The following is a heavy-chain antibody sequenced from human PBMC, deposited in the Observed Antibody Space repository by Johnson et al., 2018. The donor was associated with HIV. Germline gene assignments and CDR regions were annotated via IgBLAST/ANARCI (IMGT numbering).Heavy chain of an antibody. D-gene: IGHD4-17*01. Sequence: VQLVESGGGLVQPGGSLRLSCAGSGFTFSNYWMHWVRQAPGKGLVWVARINSAGSDTSYAGSVKGRFTISRDNAKNTLYLQMNSLRAEDTALYYCARVRDPGYGDYVGNAFDIWGQGTMVTVSS. CDR2: INSAGSDT. V-gene: IGHV3-74*02. J-gene: IGHJ3*02. CDR3: ARVRDPGYGDYVGNAFDI. CDR1: GFTFSNYW.